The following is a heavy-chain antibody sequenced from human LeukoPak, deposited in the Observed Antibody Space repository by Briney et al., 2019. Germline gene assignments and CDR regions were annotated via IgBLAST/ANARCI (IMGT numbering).Heavy chain of an antibody. J-gene: IGHJ4*02. V-gene: IGHV3-30*02. D-gene: IGHD2-21*01. CDR2: IRYDGSNK. CDR1: GFTFSSYG. Sequence: GGSLRLSCAASGFTFSSYGMHWVRQAPGKGLEWVAFIRYDGSNKYYADSVKGRFSISRDNAENSLYLQMNSLRAEDTAVYYCTKKFSRGDDYGDYWGQGTLVTVSS. CDR3: TKKFSRGDDYGDY.